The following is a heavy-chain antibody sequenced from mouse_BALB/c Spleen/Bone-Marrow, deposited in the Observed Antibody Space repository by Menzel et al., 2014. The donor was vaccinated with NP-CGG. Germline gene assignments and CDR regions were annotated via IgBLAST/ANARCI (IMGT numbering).Heavy chain of an antibody. J-gene: IGHJ4*01. V-gene: IGHV1S137*01. CDR1: GYTFTDYA. D-gene: IGHD2-14*01. CDR2: ISGYYGDA. Sequence: QVQLQQSGADLVRPGVSVKISCKGSGYTFTDYAIHWVKQSHAKSLEWIGLISGYYGDAIYNQKFKGKATMTVDKSSSTAYMDLARLTSEDSAIYYCARSGKVRNAMDYWGQGTSVTVSS. CDR3: ARSGKVRNAMDY.